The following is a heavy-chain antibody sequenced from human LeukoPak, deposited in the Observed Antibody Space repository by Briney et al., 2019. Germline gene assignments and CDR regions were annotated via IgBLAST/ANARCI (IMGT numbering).Heavy chain of an antibody. Sequence: GGSLRLSCAVSGFTFSAYSMNWVRQAPGKGLEWLSSISSSSRYINYADSVKGRLTISRDNAKNTLYLQMNSLRAEDTAMYYCARAVYYSNYLGYWGQGTLVTVSS. CDR3: ARAVYYSNYLGY. J-gene: IGHJ4*01. CDR1: GFTFSAYS. CDR2: ISSSSRYI. D-gene: IGHD3-10*01. V-gene: IGHV3-21*01.